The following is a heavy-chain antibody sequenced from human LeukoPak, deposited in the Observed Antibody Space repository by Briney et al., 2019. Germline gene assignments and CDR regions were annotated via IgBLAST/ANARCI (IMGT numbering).Heavy chain of an antibody. V-gene: IGHV3-64*02. D-gene: IGHD6-13*01. CDR1: GFTFSSYA. Sequence: PGGSLRLSCAASGFTFSSYAMHWVRQAPGKGLEYVSGISTNGGSTYYGDSVKGRFTISRDNSKNTLYLQMGSLRAEDMAVYYCARDRYGIASYYFDYWGQGTLVTVSS. CDR2: ISTNGGST. J-gene: IGHJ4*02. CDR3: ARDRYGIASYYFDY.